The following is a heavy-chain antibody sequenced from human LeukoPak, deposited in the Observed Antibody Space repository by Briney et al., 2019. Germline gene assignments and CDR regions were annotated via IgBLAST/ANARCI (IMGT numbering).Heavy chain of an antibody. V-gene: IGHV4-59*01. J-gene: IGHJ4*02. CDR3: ARGYFDSSGYSVPFDS. D-gene: IGHD3-22*01. CDR2: ISYSGST. Sequence: PSETLSLTCSVSGGSISSNYWSWIRQPPGMGLEWIGYISYSGSTNYNPSLRSRVTILVDTSKNQFPLELRSVTAADTAVYHCARGYFDSSGYSVPFDSWGQGTLVTVSS. CDR1: GGSISSNY.